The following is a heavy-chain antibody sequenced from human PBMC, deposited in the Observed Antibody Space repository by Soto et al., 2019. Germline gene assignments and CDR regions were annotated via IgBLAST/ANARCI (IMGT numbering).Heavy chain of an antibody. V-gene: IGHV3-30*18. Sequence: QVQLVESGGGVVQPGRSLRHSWAASGFIFRSYGMHWVRQAPGKGLEWVAVISYEGSHTYYADSVKGRFTITRDNSKNTLYLQMNSLRSEDTAVYYCAKEVLCGGGSCSWSEGFDYWGQGTLLTVSS. CDR1: GFIFRSYG. CDR3: AKEVLCGGGSCSWSEGFDY. CDR2: ISYEGSHT. J-gene: IGHJ4*02. D-gene: IGHD2-15*01.